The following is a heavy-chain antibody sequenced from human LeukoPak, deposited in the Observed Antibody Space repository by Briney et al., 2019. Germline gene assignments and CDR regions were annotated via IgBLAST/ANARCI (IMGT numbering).Heavy chain of an antibody. CDR1: GFTFSSYA. V-gene: IGHV3-23*01. D-gene: IGHD5-12*01. Sequence: GGSLRLSCAASGFTFSSYAMSWVRQAPGKGLEWVSAISGSGGSTYYADSVKGRFTISRDNSKNTLYLQMNSLRAEDTAVYYCAKDLGYSGYPWGYFDYWGQGTLVTVSS. CDR2: ISGSGGST. CDR3: AKDLGYSGYPWGYFDY. J-gene: IGHJ4*02.